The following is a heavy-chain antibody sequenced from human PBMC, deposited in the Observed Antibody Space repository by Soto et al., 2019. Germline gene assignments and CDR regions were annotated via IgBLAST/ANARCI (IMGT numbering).Heavy chain of an antibody. J-gene: IGHJ6*02. Sequence: ASVKVSCKASGYTFTSYDINCVRQATGQGLEWMGWMNPNSGNTGYAQKFRGRVTMTRNTSISTAYMELSSLRSEDTAVYYCARFDLRITIFGVVIPHGDYYYGMDVWGQGTTVTVSS. CDR2: MNPNSGNT. CDR1: GYTFTSYD. V-gene: IGHV1-8*01. D-gene: IGHD3-3*01. CDR3: ARFDLRITIFGVVIPHGDYYYGMDV.